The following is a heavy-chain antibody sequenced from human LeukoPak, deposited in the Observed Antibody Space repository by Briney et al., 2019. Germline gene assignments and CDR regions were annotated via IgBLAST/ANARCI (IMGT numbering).Heavy chain of an antibody. CDR1: GGTFSSYA. CDR3: ARDPGHIGGDYYYGMDV. D-gene: IGHD3-10*01. CDR2: IIPIFGTA. V-gene: IGHV1-69*13. Sequence: ASVKVSCKASGGTFSSYAISWVRQAPGQGLEWMGGIIPIFGTANYAQKFQGRVTITADESTSTAYMELSSLRSEDTAVYYCARDPGHIGGDYYYGMDVWGQGTTVTVSS. J-gene: IGHJ6*02.